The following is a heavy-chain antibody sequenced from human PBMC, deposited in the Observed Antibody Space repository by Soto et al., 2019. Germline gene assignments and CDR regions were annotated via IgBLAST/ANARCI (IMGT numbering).Heavy chain of an antibody. D-gene: IGHD6-13*01. CDR2: ISAYNGNT. J-gene: IGHJ5*02. V-gene: IGHV1-18*04. CDR3: ARRAAAGTSWFDP. CDR1: GDTFTGYF. Sequence: GASVKVSCKASGDTFTGYFMHWVRQAPGQGLEWMGWISAYNGNTNYAQKLQGRVTMTTDTSTSTAYMELRSLRSDDTAVYYCARRAAAGTSWFDPWGQGTLVTVSS.